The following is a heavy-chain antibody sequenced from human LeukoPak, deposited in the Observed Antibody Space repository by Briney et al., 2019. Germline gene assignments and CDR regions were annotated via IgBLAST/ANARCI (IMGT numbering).Heavy chain of an antibody. J-gene: IGHJ3*02. V-gene: IGHV3-73*01. CDR2: IRSKANSYAT. Sequence: GGSLRLSCAASGFTFSNAWMSWVRQAPGKGLEWVGRIRSKANSYATAYAASVKGRFTISRDDSKNTAYLQMNSLKTEDTAVYYCTLRGSGILDAFDIWGQGTMVTVSS. CDR3: TLRGSGILDAFDI. D-gene: IGHD3-10*01. CDR1: GFTFSNAW.